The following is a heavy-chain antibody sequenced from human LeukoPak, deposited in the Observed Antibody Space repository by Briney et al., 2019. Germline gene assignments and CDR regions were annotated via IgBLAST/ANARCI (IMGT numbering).Heavy chain of an antibody. Sequence: ASVKVSFKSSGYTFTGYYMHWVRQAPGQGLELMGWINPNSGGTNYSQKFQGRVTMTRDTSISTAYMELSRLRSDDTAVYYCARGDEYHYYYYYMDVWGKGTTVTVSS. D-gene: IGHD2-2*02. J-gene: IGHJ6*03. V-gene: IGHV1-2*02. CDR1: GYTFTGYY. CDR2: INPNSGGT. CDR3: ARGDEYHYYYYYMDV.